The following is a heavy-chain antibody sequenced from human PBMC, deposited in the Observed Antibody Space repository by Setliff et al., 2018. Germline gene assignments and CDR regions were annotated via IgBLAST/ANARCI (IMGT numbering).Heavy chain of an antibody. CDR1: NGSLTNFY. CDR2: IYYRGNT. CDR3: ARVAPILGGSGSPHFDY. V-gene: IGHV4-59*01. D-gene: IGHD3-10*01. Sequence: SETLSLTCSLSNGSLTNFYWAWIRQTPGKGLEWIGYIYYRGNTNYNPSLRSRVTMSVDTSKKQFSLKLSSVTTADTAVYYCARVAPILGGSGSPHFDYWGPGTLVTVSS. J-gene: IGHJ4*02.